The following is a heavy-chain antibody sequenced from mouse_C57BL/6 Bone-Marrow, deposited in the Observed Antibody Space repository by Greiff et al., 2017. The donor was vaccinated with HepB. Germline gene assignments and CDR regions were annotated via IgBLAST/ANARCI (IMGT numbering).Heavy chain of an antibody. CDR2: ISNGGGST. CDR3: ARGRGNWYFDV. J-gene: IGHJ1*03. V-gene: IGHV5-12*01. CDR1: GFTFSDYY. Sequence: EVKLVESGGGLVQPGGSLKLSCAASGFTFSDYYMYWVRQTPEKRLEWVAYISNGGGSTYYPDTVKGRFTISRDNAKNTLYLQMSRLKSEDTAMYYCARGRGNWYFDVWGTGTTVTVSS.